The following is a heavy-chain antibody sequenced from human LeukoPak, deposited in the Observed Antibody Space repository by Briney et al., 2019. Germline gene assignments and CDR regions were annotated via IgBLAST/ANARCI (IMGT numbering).Heavy chain of an antibody. CDR2: LYHSGAA. V-gene: IGHV4-59*08. CDR3: ARLGKTYYMDV. Sequence: SETLSLTCTVSGDSISNYYWTWIRQTPGKGLEWIGNLYHSGAADYNPSLTTRVTTSVDTSKDQFSLSLRSSTAADTAVYFCARLGKTYYMDVWGTGTTVTVSS. J-gene: IGHJ6*03. D-gene: IGHD1/OR15-1a*01. CDR1: GDSISNYY.